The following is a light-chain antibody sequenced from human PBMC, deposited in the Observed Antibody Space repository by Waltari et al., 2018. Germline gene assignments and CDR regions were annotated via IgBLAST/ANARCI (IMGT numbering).Light chain of an antibody. CDR3: QQYNNWPSSLT. V-gene: IGKV3-15*01. CDR2: GAS. Sequence: EIVMTQSPATLSVSPGERATLSCRASQSVSSNLAWYQQKPGQAPRLLIYGASTRATGIPARCSGRGSGTEFTLTISSLQSEDFAVYYCQQYNNWPSSLTFGGGTKVEIK. J-gene: IGKJ4*01. CDR1: QSVSSN.